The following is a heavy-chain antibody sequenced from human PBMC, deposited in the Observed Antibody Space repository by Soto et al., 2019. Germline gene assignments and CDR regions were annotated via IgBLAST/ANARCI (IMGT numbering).Heavy chain of an antibody. D-gene: IGHD3-10*01. CDR1: GFTFDDYA. V-gene: IGHV3-9*01. J-gene: IGHJ4*02. CDR2: ISWNSGST. Sequence: SLKISCAASGFTFDDYAMHWVRQVPGKGLEWVSAISWNSGSTAYADSVKGRFTVSRDNAKNSLYLQMNSLRTEDTALYYCAKDRVDWGSATYYKYYYFDYWGQGTLVTVSS. CDR3: AKDRVDWGSATYYKYYYFDY.